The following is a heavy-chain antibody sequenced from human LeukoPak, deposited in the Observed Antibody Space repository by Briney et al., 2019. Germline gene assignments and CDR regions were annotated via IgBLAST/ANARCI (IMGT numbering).Heavy chain of an antibody. CDR2: IRYDGSNK. V-gene: IGHV3-30*02. D-gene: IGHD6-13*01. J-gene: IGHJ4*02. CDR3: AKDRNPYSSSWCDY. Sequence: PGGSLRLSCAASGFTFSSYAMSWVRQAPGKGLEWVAFIRYDGSNKYYADSVKGRFTISRDNSKNTLYLQMTSLRAEDTAVYYCAKDRNPYSSSWCDYWGQGTLVTVSS. CDR1: GFTFSSYA.